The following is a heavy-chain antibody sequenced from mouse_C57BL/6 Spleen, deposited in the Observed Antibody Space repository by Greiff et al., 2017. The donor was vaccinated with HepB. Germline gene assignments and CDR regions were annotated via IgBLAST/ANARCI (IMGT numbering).Heavy chain of an antibody. D-gene: IGHD2-3*01. Sequence: EVQGVESGGGLVQPGGSLSLSCAASGFTFTDYYMSWVRQPPGKALEWLGFIRNKANGYTTEYSASVKGRFTISRDNSQSILYLQMNALRAEDSATYYCARYPRIYDGYVDYWGQGTSVTVSS. V-gene: IGHV7-3*01. CDR2: IRNKANGYTT. J-gene: IGHJ4*01. CDR3: ARYPRIYDGYVDY. CDR1: GFTFTDYY.